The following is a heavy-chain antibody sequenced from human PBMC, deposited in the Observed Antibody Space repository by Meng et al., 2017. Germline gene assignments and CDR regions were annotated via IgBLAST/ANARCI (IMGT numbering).Heavy chain of an antibody. D-gene: IGHD6-19*01. J-gene: IGHJ3*02. CDR2: ISSSRSYI. CDR3: ARGQDQYSSGWNAFDI. V-gene: IGHV3-21*01. CDR1: GFTFSSYS. Sequence: GESLKISCAASGFTFSSYSMNWVRQAPGKGLEWVSSISSSRSYIYYADSVKGRFTISRDNAKNSLYLQMNSLRAEDTAVYYCARGQDQYSSGWNAFDIWGQGTMVTVSS.